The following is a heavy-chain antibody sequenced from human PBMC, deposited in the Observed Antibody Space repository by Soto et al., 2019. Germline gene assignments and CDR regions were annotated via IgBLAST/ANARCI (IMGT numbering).Heavy chain of an antibody. V-gene: IGHV4-59*01. CDR1: GGSISSYY. CDR3: ARVNYDYIWGSYRYFKGGYFDY. D-gene: IGHD3-16*02. CDR2: IYYSGST. J-gene: IGHJ4*02. Sequence: SETLSLTCTVSGGSISSYYWSWIRQPPGKGLEWIGYIYYSGSTNYNPSLKSRVTISVDTSKNQFSLKLSSVTAADTAVYYCARVNYDYIWGSYRYFKGGYFDYWGQGTLVTVSS.